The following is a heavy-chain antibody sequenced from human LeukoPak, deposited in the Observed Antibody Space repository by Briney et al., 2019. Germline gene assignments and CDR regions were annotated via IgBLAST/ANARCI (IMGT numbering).Heavy chain of an antibody. CDR2: IKQDGSEK. D-gene: IGHD3-10*01. CDR3: ARAVGYYYGSGSYQGPLNYHYYYYMDV. Sequence: PGGSLRLSCAASGFTFSSYWMSWVRQAPGKGVEWVANIKQDGSEKYYVDSVKGRFTISRDNAKNSLYLQMNSLRAEDTAVYYCARAVGYYYGSGSYQGPLNYHYYYYMDVWGKGTTVTISS. CDR1: GFTFSSYW. J-gene: IGHJ6*03. V-gene: IGHV3-7*01.